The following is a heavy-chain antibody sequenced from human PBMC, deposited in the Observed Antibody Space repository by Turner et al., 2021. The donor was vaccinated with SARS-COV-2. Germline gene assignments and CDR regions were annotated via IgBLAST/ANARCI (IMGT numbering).Heavy chain of an antibody. J-gene: IGHJ6*03. CDR1: GFPFSSYG. CDR2: RSSDRSNK. CDR3: AKCGYQYYHYYSMDV. Sequence: QVQLMEYGGGVVKPGRSLRLSCEACGFPFSSYGMHWVRQAPGKGLEWMAVRSSDRSNKYYADSVKGRFTIARDNSKNTLFLQMSSLRAEDTAVYYCAKCGYQYYHYYSMDVLGKGTTVTVSS. D-gene: IGHD6-25*01. V-gene: IGHV3-30*18.